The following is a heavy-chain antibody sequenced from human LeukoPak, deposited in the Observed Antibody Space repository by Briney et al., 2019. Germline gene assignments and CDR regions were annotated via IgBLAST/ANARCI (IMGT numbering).Heavy chain of an antibody. V-gene: IGHV3-33*01. CDR1: RFTFSSYG. D-gene: IGHD5-12*01. CDR2: IWYDGSNK. J-gene: IGHJ4*02. CDR3: ARGSGYSGYDAVDY. Sequence: GRSLRLSCAPSRFTFSSYGMHTVPHAPDKGQEWVAVIWYDGSNKYYADSVKGRFTISTDNSKNTLYLQMNSLRAEDTAVYCCARGSGYSGYDAVDYWGQGTLVTVSA.